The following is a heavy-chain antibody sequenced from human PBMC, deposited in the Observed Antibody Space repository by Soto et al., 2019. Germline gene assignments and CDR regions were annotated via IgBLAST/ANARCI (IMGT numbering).Heavy chain of an antibody. CDR2: IDAGNGNT. Sequence: GASVKVSCKASGYTFTSYAMHWVRQAPGQRLEWMGWIDAGNGNTKYSQKFQGRVTITRDTSASTAYMELSSLRSEDTAVYYCADSYSSGVNWFDPWGQGTRVTVS. V-gene: IGHV1-3*01. J-gene: IGHJ5*02. D-gene: IGHD6-19*01. CDR3: ADSYSSGVNWFDP. CDR1: GYTFTSYA.